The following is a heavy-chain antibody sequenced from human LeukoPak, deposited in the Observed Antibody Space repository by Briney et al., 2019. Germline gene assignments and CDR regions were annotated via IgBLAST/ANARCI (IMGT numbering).Heavy chain of an antibody. Sequence: GGSLRLSCAASGFTFSSYWMSWVRQAPGKGLEWVANIKQDGSEKYYVDSVKGRFTISRDNAKNSLYLQMNSLRAEDTAVYYCAKGARIAVAGRGFDYWGQGTLVTVSS. V-gene: IGHV3-7*01. CDR3: AKGARIAVAGRGFDY. J-gene: IGHJ4*02. D-gene: IGHD6-19*01. CDR2: IKQDGSEK. CDR1: GFTFSSYW.